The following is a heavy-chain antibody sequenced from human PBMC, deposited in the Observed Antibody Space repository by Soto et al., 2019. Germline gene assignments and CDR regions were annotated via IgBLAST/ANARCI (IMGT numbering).Heavy chain of an antibody. V-gene: IGHV4-61*05. CDR2: IYYSGST. D-gene: IGHD1-20*01. CDR1: GGSINSNRYY. Sequence: SETLSLTCTVSGGSINSNRYYWAWIRQPPGKGLEWIGYIYYSGSTNYNPSLKSRVTISVDTSKNQFSLKLSSVTAADTAVYYCARRYGYSFDYWGQGTLVTVSS. J-gene: IGHJ4*02. CDR3: ARRYGYSFDY.